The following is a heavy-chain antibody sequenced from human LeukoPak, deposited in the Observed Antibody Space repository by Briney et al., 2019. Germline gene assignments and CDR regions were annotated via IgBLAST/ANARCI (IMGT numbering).Heavy chain of an antibody. CDR3: AKVNAAAGIFTA. J-gene: IGHJ5*02. D-gene: IGHD6-13*01. V-gene: IGHV1-46*01. CDR2: INLSGGST. Sequence: ASVKVSCKASGYTFTSYHMHWVRQAPGQGLEWMGKINLSGGSTTYAQKFQGRVTMTRDTSTSTVYMELSSLRSEDTAVYYCAKVNAAAGIFTAWGQGTLVTVSS. CDR1: GYTFTSYH.